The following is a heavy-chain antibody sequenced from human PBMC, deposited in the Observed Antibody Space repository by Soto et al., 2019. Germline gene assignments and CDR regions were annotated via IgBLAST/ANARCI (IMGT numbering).Heavy chain of an antibody. V-gene: IGHV1-18*01. CDR1: GYSFSYYG. CDR2: INPYNGNR. CDR3: ARDRLRGLDNSGFYS. J-gene: IGHJ4*02. D-gene: IGHD3-16*01. Sequence: QVQLVQSGAELRKPGASVKVSCQTSGYSFSYYGINWVRQAPGQGLEWMGWINPYNGNRNYAQRFEDRLTMTTLTSINTIYMELKNLKSDDTAIYYCARDRLRGLDNSGFYSWGQGTPVTVSS.